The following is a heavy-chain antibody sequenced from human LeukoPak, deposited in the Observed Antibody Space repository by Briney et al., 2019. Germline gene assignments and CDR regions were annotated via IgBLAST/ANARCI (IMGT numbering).Heavy chain of an antibody. CDR1: GYTFTGYY. D-gene: IGHD6-19*01. CDR2: INPNSGGT. J-gene: IGHJ6*03. Sequence: GASVKVPCKASGYTFTGYYMHWVRQAPGQGLEWMGWINPNSGGTNYAQKLQGRVTMTTDTSTSTAYMELRSLRSDDTAVYYCARGPWLGDYYYYYYMDVWGKGTTVTVSS. CDR3: ARGPWLGDYYYYYYMDV. V-gene: IGHV1-2*02.